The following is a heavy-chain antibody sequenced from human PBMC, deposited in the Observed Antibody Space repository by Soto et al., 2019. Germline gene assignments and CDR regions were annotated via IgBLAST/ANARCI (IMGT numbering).Heavy chain of an antibody. CDR1: GGSVSSASYY. J-gene: IGHJ6*02. CDR2: IYYTGST. D-gene: IGHD2-15*01. CDR3: ARVVGRAYYYGMDV. V-gene: IGHV4-61*01. Sequence: SETLSLTCTVSGGSVSSASYYWTWIRQPPGKGLEWIGYIYYTGSTNYNPSLKSRVTISVDTSKNQFSLKLSSVTAADTAVYYCARVVGRAYYYGMDVWGQGTTVTSP.